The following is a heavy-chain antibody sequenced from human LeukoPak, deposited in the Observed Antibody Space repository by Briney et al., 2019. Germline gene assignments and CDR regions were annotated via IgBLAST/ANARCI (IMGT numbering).Heavy chain of an antibody. Sequence: GGSLRLSCAASGFTFSNYAMSWVRQAPGKGLEWVSTISGNAGGTYYADSMRGRFTISRDNSKNTLYLQMNSLRAEDTAVYYCAKELYYDSSGYPSAFDYWGQGTLVTVSS. V-gene: IGHV3-23*01. J-gene: IGHJ4*02. D-gene: IGHD3-22*01. CDR3: AKELYYDSSGYPSAFDY. CDR2: ISGNAGGT. CDR1: GFTFSNYA.